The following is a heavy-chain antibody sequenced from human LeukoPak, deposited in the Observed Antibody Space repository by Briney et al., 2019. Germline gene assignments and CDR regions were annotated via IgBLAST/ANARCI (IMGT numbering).Heavy chain of an antibody. Sequence: GGSLRLSCAASGFSLSTYWVTWVRQAPGTGLEWVANINPGGTETYYVEPMKGRFTISRDNAKNLVYLQMNSLRAEDSAVYHCGRFGYVAGVDLWGQGTLVTVSS. D-gene: IGHD6-19*01. J-gene: IGHJ4*02. CDR3: GRFGYVAGVDL. CDR1: GFSLSTYW. CDR2: INPGGTET. V-gene: IGHV3-7*01.